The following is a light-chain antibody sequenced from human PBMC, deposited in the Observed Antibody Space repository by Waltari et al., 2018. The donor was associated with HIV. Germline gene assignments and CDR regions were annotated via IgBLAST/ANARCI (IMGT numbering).Light chain of an antibody. J-gene: IGLJ1*01. CDR1: SSDVGNYDR. CDR2: EVN. Sequence: QSALTQPPSVSGSPGQSVTISCTGTSSDVGNYDRFSWYQASPGTAPKLILYEVNNRPSGVPDRFSGSKSGHTASLTISGLQPEDEAHYYCSSYTTRTTHVFGTGTKVTVL. CDR3: SSYTTRTTHV. V-gene: IGLV2-18*02.